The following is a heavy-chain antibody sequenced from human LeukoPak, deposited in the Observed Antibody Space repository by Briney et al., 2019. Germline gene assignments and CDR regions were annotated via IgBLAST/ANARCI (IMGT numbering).Heavy chain of an antibody. D-gene: IGHD3-22*01. CDR1: GGSISSGGYY. Sequence: KPSETLSLTCTVSGGSISSGGYYWSWIRQHPGKGLEWIGYIYYSGSTYYNPSLKSRVTISVDTSKNQFSLKLSSVTAADTAVYYCARADPFHRALSYYDSSGYYYVFDYWGQGTLVTVSS. V-gene: IGHV4-31*03. CDR2: IYYSGST. J-gene: IGHJ4*02. CDR3: ARADPFHRALSYYDSSGYYYVFDY.